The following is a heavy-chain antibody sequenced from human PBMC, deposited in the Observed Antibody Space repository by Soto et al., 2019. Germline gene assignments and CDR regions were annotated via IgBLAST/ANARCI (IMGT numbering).Heavy chain of an antibody. CDR3: ARLDIVVVPAAIDY. CDR2: IYYSGST. J-gene: IGHJ4*02. CDR1: GGSISSGGYY. Sequence: SETLSLTCTVSGGSISSGGYYWSWIRQHPGKGLEWIGYIYYSGSTYYNPSLKSRVTISVDTSKNQFSLKLSSVTAADTSVYYCARLDIVVVPAAIDYWGQGTLVTVSS. V-gene: IGHV4-31*03. D-gene: IGHD2-2*01.